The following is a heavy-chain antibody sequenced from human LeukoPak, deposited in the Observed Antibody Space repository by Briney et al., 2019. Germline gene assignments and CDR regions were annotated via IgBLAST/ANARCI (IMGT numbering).Heavy chain of an antibody. V-gene: IGHV3-30*18. CDR3: AKAETMTQRGYFDY. CDR2: VSYDGSNE. D-gene: IGHD1-1*01. Sequence: GGSLRLSCAASGFTFSAYGMHWVRQAPGKGLEWVAVVSYDGSNEYYADSVKGRFTISRGNSKNTLSLQMSSLRAEDTAVYYCAKAETMTQRGYFDYWGQGTLVTVSS. CDR1: GFTFSAYG. J-gene: IGHJ4*02.